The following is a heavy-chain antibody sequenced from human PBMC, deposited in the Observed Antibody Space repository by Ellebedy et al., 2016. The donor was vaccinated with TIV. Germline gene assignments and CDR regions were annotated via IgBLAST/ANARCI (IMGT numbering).Heavy chain of an antibody. Sequence: GGSLRLXCAASGFTFSDYNLNWVRQAPGRGLEWVASISSRSSSISYSDSIKGRFTISRDNAKNSLYLQLNSLRAEDTAVYYCARAPKAGTLDYWGQGTLVTVSS. CDR1: GFTFSDYN. D-gene: IGHD3/OR15-3a*01. CDR3: ARAPKAGTLDY. V-gene: IGHV3-21*01. CDR2: ISSRSSSI. J-gene: IGHJ4*02.